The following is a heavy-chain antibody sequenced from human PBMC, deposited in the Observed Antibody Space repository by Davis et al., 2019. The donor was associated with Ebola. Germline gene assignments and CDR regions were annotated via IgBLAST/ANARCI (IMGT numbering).Heavy chain of an antibody. D-gene: IGHD2-2*01. CDR3: AREDCSSTSCSNWFDP. V-gene: IGHV4-61*08. Sequence: SETLSLTCTVSGGSISSGGYYWSWIRQHPGKGLEWIGFIYYSGTTNLNPSLKSRVTISGDTSKNQFSLKLSSVTAADTAVYYCAREDCSSTSCSNWFDPWGQGTLVTVSS. CDR1: GGSISSGGYY. J-gene: IGHJ5*02. CDR2: IYYSGTT.